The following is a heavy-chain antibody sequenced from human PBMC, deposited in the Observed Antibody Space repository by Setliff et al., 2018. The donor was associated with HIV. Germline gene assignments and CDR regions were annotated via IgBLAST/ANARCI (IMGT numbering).Heavy chain of an antibody. V-gene: IGHV1-2*02. CDR2: INPNSGGT. D-gene: IGHD2-15*01. Sequence: ASVKVSCKASGYTFTGYYMHWVRQAPGQGLKWMGWINPNSGGTNYAQKFQGRVTMTRDTSISTAYMELSRLRSDDTALYYCARDLIRITPHGDLPFWGQGTLVTVSS. CDR1: GYTFTGYY. CDR3: ARDLIRITPHGDLPF. J-gene: IGHJ4*02.